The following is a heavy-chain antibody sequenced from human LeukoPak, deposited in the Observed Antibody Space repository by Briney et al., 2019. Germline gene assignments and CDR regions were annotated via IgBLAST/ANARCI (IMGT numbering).Heavy chain of an antibody. CDR1: VDSITSGSYY. D-gene: IGHD3-22*01. Sequence: SETVSLICSVSVDSITSGSYYGGWIRQTPEKGLEWIGNIYSTGSTSFNPSFKSRITMSVDTSKNQFSLNLNSVTAADTAVYFCARDSGFWLFWGQGTLVTVSS. J-gene: IGHJ1*01. CDR3: ARDSGFWLF. CDR2: IYSTGST. V-gene: IGHV4-39*07.